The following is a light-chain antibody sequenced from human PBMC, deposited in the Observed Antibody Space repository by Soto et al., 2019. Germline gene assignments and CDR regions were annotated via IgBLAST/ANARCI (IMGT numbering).Light chain of an antibody. CDR2: AAS. V-gene: IGKV1-39*01. Sequence: DIQMTQSPSSLSASVGDRVTITCRASQSISNYLNWYQQKPGKAPNLLIYAASSLQSGVPSRFSGSASGTDFTLTITSLQPEDFATYFCQQSYSNPWTFGQGTKVEIK. CDR1: QSISNY. J-gene: IGKJ1*01. CDR3: QQSYSNPWT.